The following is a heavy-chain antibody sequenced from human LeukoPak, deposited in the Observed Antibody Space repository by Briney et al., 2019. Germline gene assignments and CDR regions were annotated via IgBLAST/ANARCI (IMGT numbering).Heavy chain of an antibody. CDR1: GGSISSYY. J-gene: IGHJ4*02. D-gene: IGHD3-16*02. CDR3: ARDTATGDYIWGSYRYTYFDY. CDR2: IYTSGST. V-gene: IGHV4-4*07. Sequence: SETLSLTCTVSGGSISSYYWSWIRQPAGKGLEWIGRIYTSGSTNYNPSLKSRVTMSVDTSKNQFSLKLSSVTAADTAVYYCARDTATGDYIWGSYRYTYFDYWGQGTLVTVSS.